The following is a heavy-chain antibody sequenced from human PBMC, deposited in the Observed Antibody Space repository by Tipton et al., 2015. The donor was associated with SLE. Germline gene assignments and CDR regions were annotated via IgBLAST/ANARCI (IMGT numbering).Heavy chain of an antibody. CDR2: IYHSGST. Sequence: TLSLTCAVSGGSISSVGYYWSWIRQHPGKGLEWIGHIYHSGSTFYSPSLRSRVTISVDTSKNQFSLRLISVTAADTAVYYCARDTPPGDWGVDYWGQGTLVTVST. V-gene: IGHV4-31*11. CDR3: ARDTPPGDWGVDY. CDR1: GGSISSVGYY. J-gene: IGHJ4*02. D-gene: IGHD7-27*01.